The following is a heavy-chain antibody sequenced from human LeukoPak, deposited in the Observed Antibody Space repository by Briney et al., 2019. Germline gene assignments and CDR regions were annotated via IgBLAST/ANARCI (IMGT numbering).Heavy chain of an antibody. V-gene: IGHV4-39*01. D-gene: IGHD1-26*01. CDR1: GFTFSSYW. Sequence: GSLRLSCAASGFTFSSYWMSWIRRPPGKGLEWIGSIYYSGSIYSNPSLKSRVTISVDTSNNQFSLNLSSMTAADTAVYYCARHPLRRVGATFHAFDIWGQGTTVTVSS. CDR3: ARHPLRRVGATFHAFDI. CDR2: IYYSGSI. J-gene: IGHJ3*02.